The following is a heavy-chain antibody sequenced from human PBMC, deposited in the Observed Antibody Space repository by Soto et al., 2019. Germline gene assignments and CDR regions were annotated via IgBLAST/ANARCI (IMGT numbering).Heavy chain of an antibody. CDR2: IYYSGST. CDR1: GGSISSYY. J-gene: IGHJ4*02. D-gene: IGHD3-9*01. CDR3: ARLFVPLGGYDILTGYRFDY. Sequence: SETLSLTCTVSGGSISSYYWSWIRQPPGKGLEWIGYIYYSGSTNYNPSLKSRVTISVDTSKNQFSLKLSSLTAADTAVYYCARLFVPLGGYDILTGYRFDYWGQGTLVTVSS. V-gene: IGHV4-59*08.